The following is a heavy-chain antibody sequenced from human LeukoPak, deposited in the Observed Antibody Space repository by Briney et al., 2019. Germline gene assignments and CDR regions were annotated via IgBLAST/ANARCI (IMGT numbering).Heavy chain of an antibody. CDR2: ISGYNGKT. J-gene: IGHJ4*02. V-gene: IGHV1-18*01. CDR3: ARSDVWGELHLDY. Sequence: ASVKVSCKASGYTFNSYGISWVRQAPGQGLEWMAWISGYNGKTNYAQKFQGRGTMTTDRPTSTAYMELRSLTSDDTAVYYCARSDVWGELHLDYWGQGTLVTVSS. D-gene: IGHD3-16*01. CDR1: GYTFNSYG.